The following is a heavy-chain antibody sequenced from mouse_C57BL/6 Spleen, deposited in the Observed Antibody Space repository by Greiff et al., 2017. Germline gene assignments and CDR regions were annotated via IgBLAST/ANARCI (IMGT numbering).Heavy chain of an antibody. D-gene: IGHD4-1*01. J-gene: IGHJ2*01. V-gene: IGHV1-61*01. CDR2: IYPSDSET. Sequence: QVQLQQPGAELVRPGSSVKLSCKASGYTFTSYWMDWVKQRPGQGLEWIGNIYPSDSETHYNQKFKDKATLTVDKSSITAYMQLSSLTSEDSAVYYCARDWDGDFDYWGQGTTLTVSS. CDR3: ARDWDGDFDY. CDR1: GYTFTSYW.